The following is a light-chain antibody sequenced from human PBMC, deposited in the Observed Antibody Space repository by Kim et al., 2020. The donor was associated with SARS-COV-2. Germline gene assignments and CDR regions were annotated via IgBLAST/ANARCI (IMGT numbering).Light chain of an antibody. Sequence: SPGATAPLSCRASPSIINTLASYPQKPGQAPRLLFYGASPRATGIPTTFSGSGSGTEFTLTISSLQSEDFAVYYCQHYSYRPPWTFGQGTKVYIK. J-gene: IGKJ1*01. CDR2: GAS. V-gene: IGKV3-15*01. CDR1: PSIINT. CDR3: QHYSYRPPWT.